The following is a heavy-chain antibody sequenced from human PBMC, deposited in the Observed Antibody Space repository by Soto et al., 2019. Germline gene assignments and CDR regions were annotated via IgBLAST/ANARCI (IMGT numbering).Heavy chain of an antibody. Sequence: PGESLKISCKASGYSITSYWIAWVRQMPGQGLEWMGIIFPDDSDTRYSPSFQGQVTISADKSISTAYVQWSSLKALDTAMYYCTRGGVATRTFDYWGQGTLVTVSS. D-gene: IGHD3-3*01. J-gene: IGHJ4*02. CDR1: GYSITSYW. V-gene: IGHV5-51*01. CDR3: TRGGVATRTFDY. CDR2: IFPDDSDT.